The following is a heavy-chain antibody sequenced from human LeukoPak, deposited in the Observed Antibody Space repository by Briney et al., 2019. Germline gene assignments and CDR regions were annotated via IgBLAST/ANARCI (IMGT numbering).Heavy chain of an antibody. J-gene: IGHJ5*02. CDR3: ARARRIAVAGLGWFDP. CDR2: INPNSGGT. Sequence: GASVTVSCKASGYSFTSHYMHWVRQAPGQGLEWMGWINPNSGGTNYAQKFQGRVTMTRDTSISTAYMELSRLRSDDTAVYYCARARRIAVAGLGWFDPWGQGTLVTVSS. CDR1: GYSFTSHY. V-gene: IGHV1-2*02. D-gene: IGHD6-19*01.